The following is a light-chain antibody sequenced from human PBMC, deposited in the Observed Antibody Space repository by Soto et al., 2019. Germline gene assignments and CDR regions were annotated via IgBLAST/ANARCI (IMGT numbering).Light chain of an antibody. CDR3: LQHNSYHRT. J-gene: IGKJ1*01. Sequence: IQMTQSPSDMSASVGDRVTITCRASQDISNFLVWFQQRPGKVPKRLMYSANRLESGVPSRFSGSGSGTKVTLTTSSLQHEDFATYYCLQHNSYHRTFGQGTKVDIK. V-gene: IGKV1-17*03. CDR2: SAN. CDR1: QDISNF.